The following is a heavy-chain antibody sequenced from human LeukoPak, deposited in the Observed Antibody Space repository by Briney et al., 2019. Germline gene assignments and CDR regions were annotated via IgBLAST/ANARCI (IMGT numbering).Heavy chain of an antibody. V-gene: IGHV1-18*01. CDR2: ISTYNGNT. Sequence: GASVIVSCTDSGYIFTNYAISWVRQAPGQGLEGMGWISTYNGNTKNAQKLQGRVTMNTDKSTSKAYMEERTQRCDETAGYYCARADTVCLGELSHFDYWGQGTLVTVSS. J-gene: IGHJ4*02. CDR3: ARADTVCLGELSHFDY. CDR1: GYIFTNYA. D-gene: IGHD3-16*02.